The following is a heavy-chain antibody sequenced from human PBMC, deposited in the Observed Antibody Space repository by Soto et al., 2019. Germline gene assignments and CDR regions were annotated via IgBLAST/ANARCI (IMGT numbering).Heavy chain of an antibody. V-gene: IGHV4-34*01. Sequence: QVQLQQWGAGLLKPSETLSLTCAVYGGSFSGYYWSWIRQPPGKGLEWIGEINHSGSTNYNPSLKSRVTISVDTSKNQFSLKLSSVTAADTAVYYCARGPRRLAYSRGWLNYWGQGTLVTVSS. D-gene: IGHD6-19*01. CDR1: GGSFSGYY. CDR2: INHSGST. CDR3: ARGPRRLAYSRGWLNY. J-gene: IGHJ4*02.